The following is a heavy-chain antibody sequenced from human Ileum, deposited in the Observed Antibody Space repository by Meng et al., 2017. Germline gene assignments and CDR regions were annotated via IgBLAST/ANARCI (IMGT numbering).Heavy chain of an antibody. V-gene: IGHV4-34*01. CDR1: GGSFSGYY. Sequence: VQLQQWGAGLLKPSETLSLTGAVYGGSFSGYYWSWTRQPTGKGLEWIGEINHSGSTNYNPSLKSRVTISVDTSKNQFSLKLSSVTAADTAVYYCARGGPWFDPWGQGTLVTVSS. CDR2: INHSGST. CDR3: ARGGPWFDP. J-gene: IGHJ5*02.